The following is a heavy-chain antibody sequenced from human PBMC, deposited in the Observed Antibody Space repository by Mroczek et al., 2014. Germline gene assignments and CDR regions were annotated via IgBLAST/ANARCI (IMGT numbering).Heavy chain of an antibody. V-gene: IGHV4-34*01. CDR1: GESFSGYY. CDR3: ARLPAAIRSLDY. D-gene: IGHD2-2*02. Sequence: QVQLQQWGAGLLKPSETLSLTCAVYGESFSGYYWSWIRQPPGKGLEWIGEINHSGSTNYNPSLKSRVTISVDTSKNQFSLKLSSVTAADTAVYYCARLPAAIRSLDYWGQGTLVTVSS. J-gene: IGHJ4*02. CDR2: INHSGST.